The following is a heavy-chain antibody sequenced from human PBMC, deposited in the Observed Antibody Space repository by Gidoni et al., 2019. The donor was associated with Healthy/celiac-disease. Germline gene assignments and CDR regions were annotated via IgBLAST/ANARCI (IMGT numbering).Heavy chain of an antibody. D-gene: IGHD2-2*01. Sequence: QVQLQQWGAGLLKPSETLSLTCAVYGGSFSGYYWSWLRQPPGKGLEWIGEINHSGSTNYNPSLKSRVTISVDTSKNQFSLKLSSVTAADTAVYYCARLYCSSTSCRAVSKYYYYYGMDVWGQGTTVTVSS. CDR1: GGSFSGYY. CDR3: ARLYCSSTSCRAVSKYYYYYGMDV. V-gene: IGHV4-34*01. CDR2: INHSGST. J-gene: IGHJ6*02.